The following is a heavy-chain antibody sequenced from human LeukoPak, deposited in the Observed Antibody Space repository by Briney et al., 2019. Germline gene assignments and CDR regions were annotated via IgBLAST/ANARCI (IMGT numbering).Heavy chain of an antibody. V-gene: IGHV3-30*02. CDR1: GFTFSSYG. CDR3: AKDQVTIFGGGFDP. J-gene: IGHJ5*02. D-gene: IGHD3-3*01. Sequence: GGSLRLSCAASGFTFSSYGMHWVRQAPGKGLEWVAFIRYDGSNKYYADSVKGRFTISRDNSKNTLYLQMNSLRAEDTAVYYCAKDQVTIFGGGFDPWGQGTLVTVSS. CDR2: IRYDGSNK.